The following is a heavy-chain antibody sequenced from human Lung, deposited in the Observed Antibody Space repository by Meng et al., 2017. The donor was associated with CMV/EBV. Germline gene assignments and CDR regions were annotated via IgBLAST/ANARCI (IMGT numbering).Heavy chain of an antibody. CDR1: GFTFSDYA. Sequence: GGSLRLSCAASGFTFSDYAMHWVRQAPGKGLEWVTVISNDGRKKYYADSVKGRFTISRDNSENTLHLQMNSLRAEDTAVYYCARDSAGALVVIPARGYYFVYWGQGTLVTVSS. J-gene: IGHJ4*02. CDR3: ARDSAGALVVIPARGYYFVY. CDR2: ISNDGRKK. D-gene: IGHD2-2*01. V-gene: IGHV3-30*04.